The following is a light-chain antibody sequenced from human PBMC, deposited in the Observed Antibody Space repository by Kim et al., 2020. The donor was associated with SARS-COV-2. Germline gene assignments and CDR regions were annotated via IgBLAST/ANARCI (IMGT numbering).Light chain of an antibody. CDR1: QSVTNNY. CDR3: QQYGNSPPEYT. CDR2: DAS. Sequence: EIVLTQSPGTLSLSPGERATLTCRASQSVTNNYLNWYQQKPGQAPRVLIYDASGRATGIPDRFSGSGSGTEFTLTISRLEPEDFAVYYCQQYGNSPPEYTFGQGTKLEI. V-gene: IGKV3-20*01. J-gene: IGKJ2*01.